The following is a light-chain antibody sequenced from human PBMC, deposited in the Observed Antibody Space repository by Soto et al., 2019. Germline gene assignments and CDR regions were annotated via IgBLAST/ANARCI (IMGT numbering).Light chain of an antibody. V-gene: IGKV3-20*01. CDR2: GAS. CDR1: QSVSSSY. CDR3: QQYGSSPPWT. J-gene: IGKJ1*01. Sequence: VLTQSPGALSLSPGKRATLSCRASQSVSSSYLAWYQQKPGQTPRLLIYGASSRATGIPDRFSGSGSGTDFTLTISRLEPEDFAVYYCQQYGSSPPWTFGQRTK.